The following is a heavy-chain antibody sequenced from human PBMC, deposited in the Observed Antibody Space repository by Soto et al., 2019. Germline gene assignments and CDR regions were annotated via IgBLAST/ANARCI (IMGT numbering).Heavy chain of an antibody. CDR1: GYGIASCG. Sequence: GVFVEVSWKACGYGIASCGMRWVCQAHGQGLEWMGWISAYNGNTKYAQKLQGRVTMTTDTSTSTAYMELRSLRSDDTAIYYCARDLDRLTSHFDYLGQGTLVTVS. D-gene: IGHD3-16*01. CDR2: ISAYNGNT. CDR3: ARDLDRLTSHFDY. J-gene: IGHJ4*02. V-gene: IGHV1-18*01.